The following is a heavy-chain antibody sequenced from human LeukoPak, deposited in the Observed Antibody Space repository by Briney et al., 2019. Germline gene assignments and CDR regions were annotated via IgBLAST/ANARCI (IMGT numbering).Heavy chain of an antibody. Sequence: ASVKVSCKASGYTFTGYYMHWVRQAPGQGLEWMGWINPNSGGTNYAQRFQGRVTTTRDTSISTAYMELSRLRSDDTAVYYCARPRSSGSYPYLGYWGQGTLVTVSS. CDR3: ARPRSSGSYPYLGY. CDR2: INPNSGGT. CDR1: GYTFTGYY. D-gene: IGHD1-26*01. V-gene: IGHV1-2*02. J-gene: IGHJ4*02.